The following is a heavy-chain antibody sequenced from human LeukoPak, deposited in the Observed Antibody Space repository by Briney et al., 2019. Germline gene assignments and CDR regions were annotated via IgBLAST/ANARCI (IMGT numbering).Heavy chain of an antibody. CDR2: IIPIFGTA. Sequence: SVKVSCKASGGTFSSYAISWVRQAPGQGLAWMGGIIPIFGTANYAQKFQGRVTITADKSTSTAYMELSSLRSEDTAVYYCVGYCSGGSCYPRSDMDVWGKGTTVTVSS. CDR3: VGYCSGGSCYPRSDMDV. D-gene: IGHD2-15*01. CDR1: GGTFSSYA. V-gene: IGHV1-69*06. J-gene: IGHJ6*03.